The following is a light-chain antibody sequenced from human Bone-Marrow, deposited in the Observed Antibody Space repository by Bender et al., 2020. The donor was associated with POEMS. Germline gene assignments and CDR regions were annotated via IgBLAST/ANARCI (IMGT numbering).Light chain of an antibody. CDR3: AAWEDSLNGWV. V-gene: IGLV1-44*01. J-gene: IGLJ3*02. CDR2: INN. CDR1: SSNIGTNP. Sequence: QSVLTQPPSASGTPGQRVTISCSGSSSNIGTNPVNWYQQLPGTAPKLLTYINNQRPLGVPDRFSGSKSGTSASLAISGLQSEDEADYYCAAWEDSLNGWVFGGGTKLTVL.